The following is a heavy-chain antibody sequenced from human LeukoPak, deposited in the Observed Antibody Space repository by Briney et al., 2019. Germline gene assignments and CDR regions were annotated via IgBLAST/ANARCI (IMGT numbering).Heavy chain of an antibody. D-gene: IGHD3-10*01. Sequence: SETLSLTCTVSGGSISSYYWSWIRQPPGKGLEWIGYIYYSGSTNYNPSLKSRVTISVDTSKNQFSLKLSSVTAADTAVYYCASYDSGSYYDWGQGTMVTVSS. V-gene: IGHV4-59*01. CDR1: GGSISSYY. CDR2: IYYSGST. J-gene: IGHJ3*01. CDR3: ASYDSGSYYD.